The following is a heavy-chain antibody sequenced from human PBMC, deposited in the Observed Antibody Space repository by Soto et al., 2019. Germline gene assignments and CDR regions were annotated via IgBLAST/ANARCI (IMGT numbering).Heavy chain of an antibody. J-gene: IGHJ6*02. Sequence: SETLSLTCTCSGCSISSGDYYLGWIRQPPGKGLEWIGYIYYSGSTYYNPSLKSRVTISVDTSKHQFSLKLSSVTAADTAVYYCARDARRVVVVADDAGMDVWGQGTTVTVSS. CDR3: ARDARRVVVVADDAGMDV. CDR1: GCSISSGDYY. V-gene: IGHV4-30-4*01. CDR2: IYYSGST. D-gene: IGHD2-15*01.